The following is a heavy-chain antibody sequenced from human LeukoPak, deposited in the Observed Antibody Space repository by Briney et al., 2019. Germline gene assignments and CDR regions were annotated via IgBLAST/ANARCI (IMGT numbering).Heavy chain of an antibody. J-gene: IGHJ4*02. Sequence: ASVKVSCKASVYTFTGYYIHWVRQAPGQGLEWMGRTDPDSGVTNSAQKFQARVTMTRDTSITTAYMELSGLRSDDTAVYYCARDQARTTTWYLYMNFWGQGTLVTVS. V-gene: IGHV1-2*06. D-gene: IGHD3/OR15-3a*01. CDR3: ARDQARTTTWYLYMNF. CDR1: VYTFTGYY. CDR2: TDPDSGVT.